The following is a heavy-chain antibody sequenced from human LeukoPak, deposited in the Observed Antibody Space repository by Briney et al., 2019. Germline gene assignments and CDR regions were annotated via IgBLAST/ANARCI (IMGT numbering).Heavy chain of an antibody. CDR2: IYYSGST. J-gene: IGHJ4*02. Sequence: SETLSLTCTVSGYSISSGYYWGWIRQPPGKGLEWIGSIYYSGSTYYNSSLKSRVTISVDTSKNQFSLKLSSVTATDTAVYYCASLKNVDFFDYWGQGTLVTVSS. D-gene: IGHD1-1*01. CDR1: GYSISSGYY. V-gene: IGHV4-38-2*02. CDR3: ASLKNVDFFDY.